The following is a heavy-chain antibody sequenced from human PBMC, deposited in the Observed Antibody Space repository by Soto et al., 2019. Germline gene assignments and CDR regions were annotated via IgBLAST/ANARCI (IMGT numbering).Heavy chain of an antibody. Sequence: VQLRESGPGLVKPSQTLSLTCKFSGGSITSGGYYWSWIRQHPVKGLEWIGYTYYTGITYYNPSLKSRVTISLDTYGNHFSLSLTSVTAADTAIYYCARGGSTWYGDNWLDPWGPGTLVTVSS. CDR3: ARGGSTWYGDNWLDP. J-gene: IGHJ5*02. CDR2: TYYTGIT. CDR1: GGSITSGGYY. V-gene: IGHV4-31*03. D-gene: IGHD6-13*01.